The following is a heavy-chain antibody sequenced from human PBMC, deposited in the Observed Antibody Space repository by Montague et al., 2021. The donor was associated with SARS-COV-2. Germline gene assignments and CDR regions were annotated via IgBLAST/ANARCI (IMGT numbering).Heavy chain of an antibody. V-gene: IGHV3-21*01. D-gene: IGHD3-9*01. CDR3: ARDKYYDILTGYYNY. CDR2: ISGSSSYI. Sequence: SLRLSCAASGFTFSSYSMNWVRQAPGKGLEWVSSISGSSSYIYYADSVKGRFTISRDNAKNSLYLQMNSLRAEDTAVYYCARDKYYDILTGYYNYWGQGTLVTASS. CDR1: GFTFSSYS. J-gene: IGHJ4*02.